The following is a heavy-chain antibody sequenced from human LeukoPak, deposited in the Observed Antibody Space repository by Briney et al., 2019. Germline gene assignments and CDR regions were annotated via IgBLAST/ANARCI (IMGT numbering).Heavy chain of an antibody. CDR2: IDAGNGNT. CDR3: ARDLGYYYDKHQNWFDP. CDR1: QYSFSDYA. D-gene: IGHD3-22*01. Sequence: ASVKVSCRASQYSFSDYAIHWVRQAPGQRLEWMGWIDAGNGNTKYSQKFQGRVTITRDTSASTAYMELSSLRSEDTAVYYCARDLGYYYDKHQNWFDPWGQGTLVTVSS. J-gene: IGHJ5*02. V-gene: IGHV1-3*01.